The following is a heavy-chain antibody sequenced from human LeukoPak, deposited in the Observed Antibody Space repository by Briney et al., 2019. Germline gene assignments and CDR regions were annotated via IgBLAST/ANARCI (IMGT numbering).Heavy chain of an antibody. CDR3: ARAHAVTTNDAFDI. CDR2: IYYSGST. D-gene: IGHD4-11*01. V-gene: IGHV4-59*01. Sequence: SETLSLTCTVSGGSISSYYWSWIRQPPGEGLEWIGYIYYSGSTNYNPSLKSRVTISVDTSKNQFSLKLSSVTAADTAVYYCARAHAVTTNDAFDIWGQGTMVTVSP. J-gene: IGHJ3*02. CDR1: GGSISSYY.